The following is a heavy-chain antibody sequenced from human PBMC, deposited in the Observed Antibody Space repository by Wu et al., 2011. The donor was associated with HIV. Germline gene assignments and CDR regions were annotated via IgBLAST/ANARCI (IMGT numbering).Heavy chain of an antibody. V-gene: IGHV1-69*05. CDR2: IIPIFGTP. CDR3: ARRYYDSSGYQGPFDY. Sequence: KVSCKASGGTFSNYVISWVRQAPGQGLEWMGGIIPIFGTPNYAQIFQGRVTITTDESTSTAYMELGSLKSEDTAVYYCARRYYDSSGYQGPFDYWGQGTLVTVSS. D-gene: IGHD3-22*01. J-gene: IGHJ4*02. CDR1: GGTFSNYV.